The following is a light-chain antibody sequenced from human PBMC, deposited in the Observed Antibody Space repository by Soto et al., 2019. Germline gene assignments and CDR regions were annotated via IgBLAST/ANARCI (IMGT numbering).Light chain of an antibody. Sequence: DIVLTQSPDSLAVSLGERATINCKSSQSVLYSSNNKNYLAWYQQKPGQPPQLLVYWASTRESGVPDRFSGSGSGTDFSLTISSVQSEHVEVYYCQQDFRPWTFGQGTKVEIK. CDR2: WAS. CDR1: QSVLYSSNNKNY. J-gene: IGKJ1*01. V-gene: IGKV4-1*01. CDR3: QQDFRPWT.